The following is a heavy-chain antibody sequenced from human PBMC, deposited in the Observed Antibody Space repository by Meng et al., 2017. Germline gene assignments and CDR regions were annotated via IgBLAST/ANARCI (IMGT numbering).Heavy chain of an antibody. CDR2: IKSNTDGGTA. D-gene: IGHD3-9*01. Sequence: VPLVVGGVVLVKPGWSLRLSCAASGFYFSNAWMSWVRQAPGKGLEWVCRIKSNTDGGTAEYAAPVTGRFTISRDDSKSTLYLQMSGLRIDDTGVYYCTWDDKAVSDYWGQGTLVTVSS. CDR1: GFYFSNAW. J-gene: IGHJ4*02. CDR3: TWDDKAVSDY. V-gene: IGHV3-15*01.